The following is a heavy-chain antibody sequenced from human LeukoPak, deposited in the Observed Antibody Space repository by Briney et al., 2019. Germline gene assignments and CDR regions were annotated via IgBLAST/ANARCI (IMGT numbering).Heavy chain of an antibody. V-gene: IGHV4-59*01. CDR2: IYYSGST. D-gene: IGHD6-13*01. CDR1: GGSISSYY. CDR3: ARVGIAAALYYFDY. Sequence: NSSETLSLTCTVSGGSISSYYWSWIRQPPGKGLEWIGYIYYSGSTNYNPSLKSRVTISVDTSKNQFSLRLSSVTAADTAVYYCARVGIAAALYYFDYWGQGTLVTVSS. J-gene: IGHJ4*02.